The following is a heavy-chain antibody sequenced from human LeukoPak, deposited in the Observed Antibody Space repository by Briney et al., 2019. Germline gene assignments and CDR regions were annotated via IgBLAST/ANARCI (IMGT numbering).Heavy chain of an antibody. D-gene: IGHD3-10*01. Sequence: PGRSLRLSCAASGFTFSSYAMHWVRQAPGKGLEWVAVISYDGSNKYHADSVKGRFTISRDNSKNTLYLQMNSLRAEDTAVYYCARGGQSGSSGSYSFDYWGQGTLVTVSS. CDR1: GFTFSSYA. V-gene: IGHV3-30-3*01. CDR3: ARGGQSGSSGSYSFDY. J-gene: IGHJ4*02. CDR2: ISYDGSNK.